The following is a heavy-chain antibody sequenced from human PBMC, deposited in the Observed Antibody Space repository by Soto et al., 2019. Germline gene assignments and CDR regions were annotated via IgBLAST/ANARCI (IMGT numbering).Heavy chain of an antibody. J-gene: IGHJ5*02. CDR1: GGSISNNY. D-gene: IGHD2-15*01. V-gene: IGHV4-59*01. CDR2: IYYSGST. CDR3: ARGGYCSGGSCYVVRWFDP. Sequence: SETLSLTCTVSGGSISNNYWSWIRQPPGKGLEWIGYIYYSGSTNYNPSLKSRVTISVDASKNQFSLKLSSVSAADTAVYYCARGGYCSGGSCYVVRWFDPWGQGTLVTVSS.